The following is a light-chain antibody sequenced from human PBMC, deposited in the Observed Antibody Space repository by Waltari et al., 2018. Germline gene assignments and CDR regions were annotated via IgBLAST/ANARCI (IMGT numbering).Light chain of an antibody. CDR2: QDT. Sequence: SFDLTQPPSVSVSPGQTASITCSGDKLGDHSACLYHQKPGQSPVLVIYQDTKRPSAIPERFSGSKSGNTATLTISGTQAVDEADYYCQAWDSSTYVFGTGTKVTVL. J-gene: IGLJ1*01. CDR1: KLGDHS. V-gene: IGLV3-1*01. CDR3: QAWDSSTYV.